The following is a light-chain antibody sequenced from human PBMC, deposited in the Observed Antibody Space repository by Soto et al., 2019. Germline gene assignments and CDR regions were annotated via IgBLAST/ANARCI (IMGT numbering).Light chain of an antibody. V-gene: IGKV1-5*01. CDR2: DAS. CDR1: QTISSW. CDR3: QQSYSTPRGT. Sequence: DIQMTQSPSTLSGSVGDRVTITCRASQTISSWLAWYQQKPGKAPQLLISDASSLESGVPSRFSGSGSGTDFTLTISSLQPEDFATYYCQQSYSTPRGTFGGGTKVDIK. J-gene: IGKJ4*01.